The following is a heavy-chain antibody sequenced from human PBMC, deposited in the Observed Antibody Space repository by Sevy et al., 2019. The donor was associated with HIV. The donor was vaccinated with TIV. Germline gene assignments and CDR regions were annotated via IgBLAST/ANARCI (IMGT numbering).Heavy chain of an antibody. Sequence: GGSLRLSCAASGFTFSSYWMSWVRQAPGKGLEWVATRKEDGSERNNVDSVKGRFTISRDNAKNSLYLQMNSLRAEDTAVYYCVREGVGGYSYSLDCWGQGTLVTVSS. D-gene: IGHD5-18*01. J-gene: IGHJ4*02. CDR2: RKEDGSER. CDR3: VREGVGGYSYSLDC. V-gene: IGHV3-7*01. CDR1: GFTFSSYW.